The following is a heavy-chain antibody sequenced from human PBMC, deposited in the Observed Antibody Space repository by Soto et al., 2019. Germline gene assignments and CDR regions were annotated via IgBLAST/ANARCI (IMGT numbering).Heavy chain of an antibody. J-gene: IGHJ5*02. CDR3: AKDWAAVAGSNT. CDR1: GFSFKNYG. D-gene: IGHD6-19*01. V-gene: IGHV3-30*18. Sequence: QVQLVESGGGVFQTGRSLRLSCETSGFSFKNYGMHWVRQGPGKGLEWVAVISGDGNSKYYADSVKGRFTISRDNSNNMLYLQINALRIEDTAVYYCAKDWAAVAGSNTWGQGTMVTVSS. CDR2: ISGDGNSK.